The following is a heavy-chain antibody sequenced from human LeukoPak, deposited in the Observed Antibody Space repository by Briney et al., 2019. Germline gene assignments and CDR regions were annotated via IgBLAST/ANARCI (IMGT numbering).Heavy chain of an antibody. Sequence: PGGSLRLSCAASGFTFSDYYMGWIRQAPGKGLEWVSYISSSSSYTNYADSVKGRFTISRDNAKNSLYLQMNSLRAEDTAVYYCARDTYDSSGYYPDFDYWGQGTLVTVSS. CDR3: ARDTYDSSGYYPDFDY. V-gene: IGHV3-11*06. CDR2: ISSSSSYT. D-gene: IGHD3-22*01. J-gene: IGHJ4*02. CDR1: GFTFSDYY.